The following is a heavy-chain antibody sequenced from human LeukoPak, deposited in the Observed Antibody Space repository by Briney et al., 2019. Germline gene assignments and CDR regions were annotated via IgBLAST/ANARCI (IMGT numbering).Heavy chain of an antibody. D-gene: IGHD3-16*01. J-gene: IGHJ6*03. CDR2: IRHDESKT. Sequence: PGGSLRLSCAASGLIFSSYGMHWVRQAPGEGLEWVAYIRHDESKTFYADSVKGRFTISRDNSKNTLYLQMHSLGAEDTALYYCAKPVIPSAYQGTYYMDVWGKGTTVTVSS. V-gene: IGHV3-30*02. CDR1: GLIFSSYG. CDR3: AKPVIPSAYQGTYYMDV.